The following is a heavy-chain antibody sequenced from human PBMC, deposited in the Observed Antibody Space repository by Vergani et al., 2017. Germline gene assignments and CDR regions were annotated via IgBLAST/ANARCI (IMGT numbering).Heavy chain of an antibody. CDR3: AKDSVAWLFDY. CDR1: GFTFSSYG. J-gene: IGHJ4*02. D-gene: IGHD4-23*01. V-gene: IGHV3-33*06. CDR2: IWYDGSNK. Sequence: QVQLVESGGGVVQPGRSLRLSCAASGFTFSSYGMHWVRQAPGKGLEWVAVIWYDGSNKYYADSVKGRFTISRDNSKNTLYLQMNSLRAEDTAVYYCAKDSVAWLFDYWGQGTLVTVSS.